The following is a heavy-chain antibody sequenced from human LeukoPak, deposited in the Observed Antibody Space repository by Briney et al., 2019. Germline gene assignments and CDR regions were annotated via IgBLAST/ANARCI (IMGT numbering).Heavy chain of an antibody. D-gene: IGHD5-18*01. CDR1: GGSFSGYY. V-gene: IGHV4-34*01. Sequence: SETLSLTCAVYGGSFSGYYWSWIRQPPGKGLEWIGEINHSGSTNYNPSLKRRVTISVDTSKNQFSLKLSSVTAADTAVYYCARGQGVQLWLRYFQHWGQGTLVTVSS. J-gene: IGHJ1*01. CDR3: ARGQGVQLWLRYFQH. CDR2: INHSGST.